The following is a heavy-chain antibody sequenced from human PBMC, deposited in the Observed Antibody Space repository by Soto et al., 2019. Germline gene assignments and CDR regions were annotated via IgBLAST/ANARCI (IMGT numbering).Heavy chain of an antibody. Sequence: GGSLRLSCAASGFTFSSYSMNWVRQAPGKGLEWVSYISSSSSTIYYADSVKGRFTISRDNAKNSLYLQMNSLRDEDTAVYYCARNYLLWGSLAWLDPCGQGTMPTVYS. D-gene: IGHD7-27*01. CDR2: ISSSSSTI. CDR3: ARNYLLWGSLAWLDP. CDR1: GFTFSSYS. V-gene: IGHV3-48*02. J-gene: IGHJ5*02.